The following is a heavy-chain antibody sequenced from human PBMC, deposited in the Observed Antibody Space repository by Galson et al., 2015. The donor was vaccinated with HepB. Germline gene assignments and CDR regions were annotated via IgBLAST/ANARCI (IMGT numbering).Heavy chain of an antibody. D-gene: IGHD2-21*01. J-gene: IGHJ6*02. CDR2: ISSSGSTI. CDR1: GFTFSSYE. Sequence: SLRLSCAASGFTFSSYEMNWVRQAPGKGLEWVSYISSSGSTIYYADSVKGRFTISRDNAKNSLYLQMNSLRAEDTAVYYCARDRDSYCGGDCYSYGMDVWGQGTTVTVSS. V-gene: IGHV3-48*03. CDR3: ARDRDSYCGGDCYSYGMDV.